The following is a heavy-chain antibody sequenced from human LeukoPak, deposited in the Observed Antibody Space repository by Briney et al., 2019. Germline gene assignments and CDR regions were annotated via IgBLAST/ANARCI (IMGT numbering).Heavy chain of an antibody. V-gene: IGHV3-30*04. CDR2: ISYDGSIN. CDR1: GFTFNSYA. D-gene: IGHD2-15*01. Sequence: GTSLRLSCAASGFTFNSYAVHWVRQAPGKGLEWVAVISYDGSINFYAASVKGRFTISRDNSKNSLYLQMNSLRIDDTALYFCARDRRYCSGGSCYFDYFFDYWGQGTLVTVSS. J-gene: IGHJ4*02. CDR3: ARDRRYCSGGSCYFDYFFDY.